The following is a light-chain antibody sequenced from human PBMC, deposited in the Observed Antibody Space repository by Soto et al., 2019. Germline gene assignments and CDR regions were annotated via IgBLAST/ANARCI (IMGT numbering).Light chain of an antibody. CDR3: QQYNNWHPLT. V-gene: IGKV3D-15*01. J-gene: IGKJ4*01. Sequence: EIVMTQSPGTLSVSPGERATLSCRASQSVSINLAWYQQKPGQAPRLLIYDASTRATGIPARFSGSGSWTEFTLTISSLQSKDFAFYYCQQYNNWHPLTFGGWSELDIK. CDR1: QSVSIN. CDR2: DAS.